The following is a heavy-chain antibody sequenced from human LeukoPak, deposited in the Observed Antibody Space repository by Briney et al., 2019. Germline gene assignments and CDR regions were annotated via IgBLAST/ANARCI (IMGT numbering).Heavy chain of an antibody. Sequence: PSETLSLTCTVSGGSISSYHWSWIRQPPGKGLEWIGYIYYGGSTNYNPSLKSRVTISIDASKNQFSLWLSSVTAADTAVYHCASARLGSGLEGAFDVWGQGTMVTVSS. CDR3: ASARLGSGLEGAFDV. D-gene: IGHD6-25*01. CDR1: GGSISSYH. J-gene: IGHJ3*01. CDR2: IYYGGST. V-gene: IGHV4-59*01.